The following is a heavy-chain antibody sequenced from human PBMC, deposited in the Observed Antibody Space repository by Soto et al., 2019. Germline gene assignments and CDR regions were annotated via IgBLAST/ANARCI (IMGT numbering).Heavy chain of an antibody. CDR3: ARGGELLWFGEFTGLFDY. CDR1: GYTFTSYG. Sequence: GASEKVSCKASGYTFTSYGISWVRQAPGQGLEWMGWISAYNGNTNYAQKLQGRVTMTTDTSTSTAYMELRSLRSEDTAVYYCARGGELLWFGEFTGLFDYWGQGTLVTVSS. D-gene: IGHD3-10*01. J-gene: IGHJ4*02. V-gene: IGHV1-18*01. CDR2: ISAYNGNT.